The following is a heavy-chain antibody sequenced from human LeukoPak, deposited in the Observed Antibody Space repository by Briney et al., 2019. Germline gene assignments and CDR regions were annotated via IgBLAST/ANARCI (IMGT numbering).Heavy chain of an antibody. D-gene: IGHD6-13*01. CDR3: ARQTGEPGYSSSWYHSIYYYYYYMDV. CDR1: GGSISSYY. V-gene: IGHV4-4*09. CDR2: IYTSGST. J-gene: IGHJ6*03. Sequence: SETLSLTCTVSGGSISSYYWSWLRQPPGKGLEWIGYIYTSGSTNYNPSLKSRVTISVDTSKNQFSLKLSSVTAADTAVYYCARQTGEPGYSSSWYHSIYYYYYYMDVWGKGTTVTVSS.